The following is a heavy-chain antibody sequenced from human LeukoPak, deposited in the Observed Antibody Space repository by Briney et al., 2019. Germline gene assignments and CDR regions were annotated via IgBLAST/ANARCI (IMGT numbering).Heavy chain of an antibody. CDR3: ASVVATGGY. Sequence: ASVKVSCKASGSPLTGYYMHWVRQAPGHGLEWMGLINPNSGDTNYAQNFQGRATMTRDTSISTAYMELSRLRSDDTAVYYCASVVATGGYWGQGTLVTVSS. V-gene: IGHV1-2*02. CDR1: GSPLTGYY. CDR2: INPNSGDT. D-gene: IGHD5-12*01. J-gene: IGHJ4*02.